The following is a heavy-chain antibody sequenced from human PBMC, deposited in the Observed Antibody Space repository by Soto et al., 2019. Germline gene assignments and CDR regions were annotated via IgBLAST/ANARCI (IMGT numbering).Heavy chain of an antibody. V-gene: IGHV5-51*02. J-gene: IGHJ6*02. CDR2: IYPGDSDT. D-gene: IGHD4-4*01. Sequence: WIRQPPGKGLEWMGIIYPGDSDTRYSPSFQGQVTISADKSISTAYLQWSSLKASDTAMYYCARSTVTTESYYYYGMDVWGQGTTVTVSS. CDR3: ARSTVTTESYYYYGMDV.